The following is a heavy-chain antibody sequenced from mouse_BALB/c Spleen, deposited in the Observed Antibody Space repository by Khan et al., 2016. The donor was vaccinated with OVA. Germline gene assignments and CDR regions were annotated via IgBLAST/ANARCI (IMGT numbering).Heavy chain of an antibody. CDR2: IWGGGST. CDR3: ARADYRFDGYYGMNY. CDR1: GFSLSRYN. V-gene: IGHV2-6-4*01. D-gene: IGHD2-14*01. Sequence: QVQLKESGPGLVAPSQSLSITCTVSGFSLSRYNIHWVRQPPGKGLEWLGLIWGGGSTDYNSPLKSRLTITKDNSKSQVFLKMNSLQTDDTAIYFCARADYRFDGYYGMNYWGQGTSVAVSS. J-gene: IGHJ4*01.